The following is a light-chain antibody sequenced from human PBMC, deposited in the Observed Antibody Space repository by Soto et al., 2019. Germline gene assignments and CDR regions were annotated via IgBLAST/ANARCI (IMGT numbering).Light chain of an antibody. CDR1: SSNIGSNT. V-gene: IGLV1-44*01. CDR3: APWDGSLNGVV. CDR2: HSN. J-gene: IGLJ2*01. Sequence: QSVLTQPPSASGTPGQGVTSSCSGSSSNIGSNTVNWYQQLPGTAPTLLIYHSNQRPSGVPDRFSGSKSGTSASLALSGLQSEDGTHYYCAPWDGSLNGVVFGGGTKLTVL.